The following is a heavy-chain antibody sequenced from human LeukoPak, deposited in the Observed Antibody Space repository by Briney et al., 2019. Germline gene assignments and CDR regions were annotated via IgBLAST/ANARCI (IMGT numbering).Heavy chain of an antibody. CDR2: IYYSVST. J-gene: IGHJ6*03. CDR3: ARQTNSTWSLYMDV. CDR1: LDSLRIYY. V-gene: IGHV4-59*08. Sequence: KPSETLSLTCTVSLDSLRIYYWSCMPHPPGKGLEWVGHIYYSVSTNYNPSLKSRVNVSVDTSKNQFSLKLSSVTAADTGVYYCARQTNSTWSLYMDVWGKGTTVTVSS. D-gene: IGHD6-13*01.